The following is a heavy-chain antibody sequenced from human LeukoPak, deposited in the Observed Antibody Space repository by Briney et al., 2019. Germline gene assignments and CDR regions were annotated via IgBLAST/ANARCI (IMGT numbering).Heavy chain of an antibody. CDR3: AREEIDHLALGY. D-gene: IGHD3-16*01. CDR2: INPNSGGT. CDR1: GYTFTDYY. J-gene: IGHJ4*02. Sequence: ASVKVSCKSSGYTFTDYYMHWVRQAPGQGLEWMGWINPNSGGTNYAQKFQGRVTMTKDTSISTAYMELTRLRSDDTAVYYCAREEIDHLALGYWGQGTLVTVSS. V-gene: IGHV1-2*02.